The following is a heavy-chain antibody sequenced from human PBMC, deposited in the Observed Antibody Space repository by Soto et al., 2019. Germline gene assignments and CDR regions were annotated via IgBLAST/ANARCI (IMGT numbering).Heavy chain of an antibody. V-gene: IGHV1-69*13. CDR1: AATCSSFS. J-gene: IGHJ6*02. Sequence: SVKVSCMASAATCSSFSISWVGQAPGQGLEWMGGIVPIFGTANYAQKFQGRVTITADESTSTAYMELSSLRSEDTAVYYCASHTFGYRPSYYYYVMDVWGQGTTVTVSS. D-gene: IGHD3-16*01. CDR3: ASHTFGYRPSYYYYVMDV. CDR2: IVPIFGTA.